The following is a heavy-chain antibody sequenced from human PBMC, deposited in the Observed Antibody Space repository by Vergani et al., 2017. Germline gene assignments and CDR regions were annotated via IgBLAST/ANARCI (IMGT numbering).Heavy chain of an antibody. J-gene: IGHJ4*02. D-gene: IGHD3-22*01. Sequence: VKLVQSGDEVKKPVASVQVCCKSSGQNFTSYGNSWVRPAPGQGIDWIGWISAYNGNTDYAQKLHGRVTMTTDTSTSKAYMELRSLISDDTSVYYCARDLPYYYDSSGYYTPFDYWGQGTLVTVSS. CDR1: GQNFTSYG. V-gene: IGHV1-18*01. CDR3: ARDLPYYYDSSGYYTPFDY. CDR2: ISAYNGNT.